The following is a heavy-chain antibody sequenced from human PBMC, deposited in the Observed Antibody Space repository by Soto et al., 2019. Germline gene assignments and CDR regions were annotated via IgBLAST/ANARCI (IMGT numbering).Heavy chain of an antibody. Sequence: QVHLLLQSGAEVKKPGSSVKVSCKASGGTPSNSAISWVRQAPGQGLEWMGGIIPVFGLVKYAQNFQGRVTITADESTNTAYMELSSLRPEDTAVYYCAGGRRVVVGSCAYYGMDVWGQGTTVTVSS. CDR2: IIPVFGLV. J-gene: IGHJ6*02. D-gene: IGHD3-22*01. CDR3: AGGRRVVVGSCAYYGMDV. CDR1: GGTPSNSA. V-gene: IGHV1-69*01.